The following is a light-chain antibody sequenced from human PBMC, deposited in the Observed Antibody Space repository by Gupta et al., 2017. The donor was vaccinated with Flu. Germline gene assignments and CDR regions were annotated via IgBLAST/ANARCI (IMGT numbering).Light chain of an antibody. CDR3: QHDNSYSGT. J-gene: IGKJ2*01. CDR2: EAS. Sequence: DIQMTQSPSTLSASVGDRVTITCRASQSISSYLAWYQQQPGKAPKLLIYEASSLQSGVPSRFSGSGSGTEFTLTISSLQPDDVATYYCQHDNSYSGTFGQGTKLEIK. CDR1: QSISSY. V-gene: IGKV1-5*03.